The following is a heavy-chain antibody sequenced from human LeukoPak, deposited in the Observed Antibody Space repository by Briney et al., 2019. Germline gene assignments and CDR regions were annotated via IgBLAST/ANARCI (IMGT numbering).Heavy chain of an antibody. D-gene: IGHD5-12*01. CDR3: AKGAYDYIEIGYFDS. Sequence: GGSLRLSCAASGFTSTNYAMNWVRQAPGKGLEWVSVLIGSSGSTDYADSVKGRFAISRDTSKNTLFLQMNSLRAEDTAIYYCAKGAYDYIEIGYFDSWGQGTLVTVSS. V-gene: IGHV3-23*01. J-gene: IGHJ4*02. CDR2: LIGSSGST. CDR1: GFTSTNYA.